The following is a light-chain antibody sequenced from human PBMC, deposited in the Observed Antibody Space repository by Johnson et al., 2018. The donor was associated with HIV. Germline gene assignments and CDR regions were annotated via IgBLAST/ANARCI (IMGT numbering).Light chain of an antibody. J-gene: IGLJ1*01. CDR1: DSNIGNNY. V-gene: IGLV1-51*01. CDR2: DND. CDR3: ETWDSSLSGV. Sequence: QSVLTQPPSVSAAPGQKVTISCFGSDSNIGNNYVSWYPQVPGTAPKLLIYDNDKRPSGIPARFSGSQSGPSATLGIPGLQTGDKADYYCETWDSSLSGVVGTGTKVTVL.